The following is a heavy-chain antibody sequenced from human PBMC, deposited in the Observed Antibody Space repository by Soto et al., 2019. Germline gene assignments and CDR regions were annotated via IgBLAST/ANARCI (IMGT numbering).Heavy chain of an antibody. CDR3: ARDGDSSSWYVDFDY. V-gene: IGHV1-69*06. CDR2: IIPIFGTA. D-gene: IGHD6-13*01. J-gene: IGHJ4*02. Sequence: SVKVSCKASGGAFSSYAISWVRQAPGQGLEWMGGIIPIFGTANYAQKFQGRVTITADKSTSTAYMELSSLRSEDTAVYYCARDGDSSSWYVDFDYWGQGTLVTVSS. CDR1: GGAFSSYA.